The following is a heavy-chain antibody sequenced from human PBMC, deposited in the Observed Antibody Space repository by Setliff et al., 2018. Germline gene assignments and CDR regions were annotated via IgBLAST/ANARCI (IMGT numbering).Heavy chain of an antibody. CDR3: ARQRRIWNDLGYFDY. D-gene: IGHD1-1*01. CDR1: GGSISSGTFY. J-gene: IGHJ4*02. CDR2: IYSSGNI. V-gene: IGHV4-61*09. Sequence: PSETLSLTCTVSGGSISSGTFYWTWLRQPAGKGLEWIGHIYSSGNINYNPSLVSRVTISIDTSKSQFSLRLSSVTAADTAVYYCARQRRIWNDLGYFDYWGQGTLVTVSS.